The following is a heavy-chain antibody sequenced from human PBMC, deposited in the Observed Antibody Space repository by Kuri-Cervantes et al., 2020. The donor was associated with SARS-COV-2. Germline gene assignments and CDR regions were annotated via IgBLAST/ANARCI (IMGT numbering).Heavy chain of an antibody. J-gene: IGHJ4*02. V-gene: IGHV1-69*13. CDR2: IIPIFGTA. CDR1: GYTFTSYA. D-gene: IGHD3-3*01. Sequence: SEQVPCKASGYTFTSYAISWVRQAPGQGLEWMGGIIPIFGTANYAQKFQCRVTITADESTSTAYMELSSLIYEDTAVYYFATTIFGVVPLEYGWNYWGQGTLVTVSS. CDR3: ATTIFGVVPLEYGWNY.